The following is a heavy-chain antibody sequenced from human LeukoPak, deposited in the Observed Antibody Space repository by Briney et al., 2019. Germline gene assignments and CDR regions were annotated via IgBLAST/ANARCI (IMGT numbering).Heavy chain of an antibody. J-gene: IGHJ4*02. D-gene: IGHD6-13*01. CDR2: ISGGGGNT. V-gene: IGHV3-23*01. CDR1: GFTFSNSA. Sequence: PGGSLRLSCAASGFTFSNSAMSWVRQAPGKGLEWVSSISGGGGNTYYADSVKGRFTISRDNSKNTVDLQMNSLRAEDTAVYYCAKEERAAAGRDFEYWGQGILVTVSS. CDR3: AKEERAAAGRDFEY.